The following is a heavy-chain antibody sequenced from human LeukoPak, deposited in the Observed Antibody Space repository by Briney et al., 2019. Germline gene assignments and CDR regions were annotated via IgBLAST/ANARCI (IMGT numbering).Heavy chain of an antibody. CDR2: IYHSGST. V-gene: IGHV4-4*02. CDR3: AAVAEIHYYYGMDV. D-gene: IGHD6-19*01. CDR1: GGSISSSNW. J-gene: IGHJ6*02. Sequence: SETLSLTCAVSGGSISSSNWWSWVRQPPGKGLEWIGEIYHSGSTNYNPSLKSRVTISVDTSKNQFSLKLSSVTAADTAVYYCAAVAEIHYYYGMDVWGQGTTVTVSS.